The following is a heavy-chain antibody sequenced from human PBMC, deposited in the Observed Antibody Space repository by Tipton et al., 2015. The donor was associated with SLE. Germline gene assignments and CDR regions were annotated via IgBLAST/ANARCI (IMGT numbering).Heavy chain of an antibody. J-gene: IGHJ5*02. CDR3: ARGGQDYYVDNWFDP. D-gene: IGHD3-10*02. CDR1: GYTFTSYY. CDR2: INPGGGST. V-gene: IGHV1-46*01. Sequence: QSGPEVKKPGASVKGSCKASGYTFTSYYMHWVRQAPGQGLEWMGIINPGGGSTSYAQKFQGRVIMTRDTSTSTVYMELSSLRSEDTAVYYCARGGQDYYVDNWFDPWGQGTLVTVSS.